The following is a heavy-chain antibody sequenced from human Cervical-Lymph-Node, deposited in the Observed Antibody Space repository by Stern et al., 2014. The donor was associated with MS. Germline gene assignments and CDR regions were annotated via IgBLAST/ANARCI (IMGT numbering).Heavy chain of an antibody. CDR2: ISYDGSKA. CDR1: GFNFSSYA. CDR3: ARDLVWFGELDWGAMDV. V-gene: IGHV3-30-3*01. J-gene: IGHJ6*02. Sequence: EQLVQSGGGVVQPGRALRLSCAATGFNFSSYAMQWVRQAPGKGLEWMAVISYDGSKASYTESVKGRVTVSRDNSKNTLFLQVSSLRPEDTAEYYCARDLVWFGELDWGAMDVWGHGTTVTVSS. D-gene: IGHD3-10*01.